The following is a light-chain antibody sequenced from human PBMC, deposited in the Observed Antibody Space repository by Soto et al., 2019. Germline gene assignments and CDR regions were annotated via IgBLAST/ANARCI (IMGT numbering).Light chain of an antibody. J-gene: IGLJ1*01. CDR1: SSNIGAGYE. Sequence: QSVLTQPPSVSEAPGQRVTISCTGSSSNIGAGYEAHWYQQVPGTAPKLLIYENNNRPSGVPDRFSGSKSGTSASLAITGLQAEDEDEYYCQSYDSSLSGYVFGTGTKLTV. CDR2: ENN. V-gene: IGLV1-40*01. CDR3: QSYDSSLSGYV.